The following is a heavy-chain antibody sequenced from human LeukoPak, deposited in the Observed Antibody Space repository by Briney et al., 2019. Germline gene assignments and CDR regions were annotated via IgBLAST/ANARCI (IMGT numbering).Heavy chain of an antibody. CDR2: ISADSGTT. V-gene: IGHV3-23*01. J-gene: IGHJ4*02. D-gene: IGHD1-1*01. Sequence: QAGGSLRLSCAASGFAFRIYPMIWARQAPGKGLEWVSNISADSGTTNYADSAKGRFTVSRDNSKRTLYLQMNSLRAEDTAVYYCATLMYTTGRQGFDSWGQGTRVTVSS. CDR3: ATLMYTTGRQGFDS. CDR1: GFAFRIYP.